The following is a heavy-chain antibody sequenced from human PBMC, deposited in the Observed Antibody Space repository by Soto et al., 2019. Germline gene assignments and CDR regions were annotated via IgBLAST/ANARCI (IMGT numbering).Heavy chain of an antibody. Sequence: EVQLLESGGALVQSGGSLRLSCAASGFTFSNSGMTWVRQAPGGGPEWVSSISGSGINTYYADSVRGRFTISRDNSKNTLYLQINSLRAEDTAVYYCSKDRRSTGNYGYFDYWGQGILVTVSS. CDR2: ISGSGINT. CDR3: SKDRRSTGNYGYFDY. D-gene: IGHD1-7*01. J-gene: IGHJ4*02. CDR1: GFTFSNSG. V-gene: IGHV3-23*01.